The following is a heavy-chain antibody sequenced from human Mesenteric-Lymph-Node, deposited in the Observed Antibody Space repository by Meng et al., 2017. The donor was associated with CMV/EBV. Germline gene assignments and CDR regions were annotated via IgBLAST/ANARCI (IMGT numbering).Heavy chain of an antibody. CDR1: GGTFSSYT. D-gene: IGHD6-13*01. J-gene: IGHJ5*02. CDR2: IIPILGIA. Sequence: QVQLVQSGAEGKKPGSSVKVSCKASGGTFSSYTISWVRQAPGQGLEWMGRIIPILGIANYAQKFQGRVTITADKSTSTAYMELSSLRSEATAVYYCAGGIAAAGSRWFDPWGQGTLVTVSS. CDR3: AGGIAAAGSRWFDP. V-gene: IGHV1-69*02.